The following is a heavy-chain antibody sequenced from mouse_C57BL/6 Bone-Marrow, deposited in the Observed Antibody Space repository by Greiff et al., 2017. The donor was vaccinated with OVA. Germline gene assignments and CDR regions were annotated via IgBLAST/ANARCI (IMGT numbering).Heavy chain of an antibody. CDR2: IYPSDSDT. CDR1: GYTFTSYW. V-gene: IGHV1-61*01. J-gene: IGHJ2*01. Sequence: VQLQQPGAELVRPGSSVKLSCKASGYTFTSYWMHWVKQRPGQGLEWIGNIYPSDSDTPYNQKFKDKATLTVDKSSSTAYMQLSSLTSEDSAVYYCARGGSVFDYWGQGTTLTVSA. CDR3: ARGGSVFDY. D-gene: IGHD1-1*02.